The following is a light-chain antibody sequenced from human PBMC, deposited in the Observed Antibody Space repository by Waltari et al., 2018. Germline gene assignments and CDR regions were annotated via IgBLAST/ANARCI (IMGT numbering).Light chain of an antibody. Sequence: QSVLTQPPSVSGDPGQRVTISCTGSSSNIGGYYVYWYQQFPGTAPKLLIYDNDKRPSGISDRFSGSKSGTSASLTITGLQPGEETDYYFGTWDSSLSAHIFGAGTRLTVL. CDR2: DND. V-gene: IGLV1-51*01. CDR3: GTWDSSLSAHI. J-gene: IGLJ1*01. CDR1: SSNIGGYY.